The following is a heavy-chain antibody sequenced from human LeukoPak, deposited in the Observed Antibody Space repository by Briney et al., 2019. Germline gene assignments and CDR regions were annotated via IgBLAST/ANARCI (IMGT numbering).Heavy chain of an antibody. Sequence: GGSLRLSCAGSGFTFNYFAIHWVRQAPGKGLEWVAVTSFDGTNKYYADSVKGRFTISRDNSKNTLYLQMNSLRAEDTAVYYCAKSQSLRENISIFGVVIGADFDYWGQGTLVTVSS. CDR2: TSFDGTNK. V-gene: IGHV3-30-3*02. D-gene: IGHD3-3*01. J-gene: IGHJ4*02. CDR1: GFTFNYFA. CDR3: AKSQSLRENISIFGVVIGADFDY.